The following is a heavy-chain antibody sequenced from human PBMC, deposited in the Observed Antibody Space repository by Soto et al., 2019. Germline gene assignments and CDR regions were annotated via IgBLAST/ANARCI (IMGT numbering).Heavy chain of an antibody. CDR1: GFTLDKYT. CDR3: ARDREPDGIWTFDS. V-gene: IGHV3-53*01. CDR2: SFSSGGT. J-gene: IGHJ4*02. Sequence: VSLRLSCAAFGFTLDKYTMGWVRQAPGKGLEWVAESFSSGGTQYADSVKGRFTISRDNSRNMVFLQMNGLRVEDTALYYCARDREPDGIWTFDSWGQGALVTVSS. D-gene: IGHD3-9*01.